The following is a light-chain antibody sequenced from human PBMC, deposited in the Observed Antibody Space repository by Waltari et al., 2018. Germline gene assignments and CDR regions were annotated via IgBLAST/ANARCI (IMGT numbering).Light chain of an antibody. CDR3: QSYDTGLSGYV. CDR1: RSNIGAGYG. V-gene: IGLV1-40*01. Sequence: QSVLTQPPSMSGAPGQRVTISCTGTRSNIGAGYGVHWYQQLPGTAPKLLIYSNKNRPAGVPDRFSGAKSGPSAYVAITGLQAEDEAEYYCQSYDTGLSGYVFGTGTKVTVL. CDR2: SNK. J-gene: IGLJ1*01.